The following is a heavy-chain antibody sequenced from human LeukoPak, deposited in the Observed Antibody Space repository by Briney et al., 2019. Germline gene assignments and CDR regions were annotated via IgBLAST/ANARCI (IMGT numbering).Heavy chain of an antibody. V-gene: IGHV3-48*02. J-gene: IGHJ4*02. D-gene: IGHD2-15*01. Sequence: GGSLRLSCAASGFTFSSFTMNWARQVAGKGLEWISYISLGNSTMFYADSVKGRFTISRDNAKNSLYLQMNSLRDDDTAVYYCARVGNGRSWDYWGQGTLVSVSS. CDR2: ISLGNSTM. CDR3: ARVGNGRSWDY. CDR1: GFTFSSFT.